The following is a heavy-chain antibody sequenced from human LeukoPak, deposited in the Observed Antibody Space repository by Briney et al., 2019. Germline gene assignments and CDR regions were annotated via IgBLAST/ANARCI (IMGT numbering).Heavy chain of an antibody. V-gene: IGHV3-30*03. CDR2: VSFDGKTK. CDR3: ATARRSTVVTLFDY. CDR1: GFTFSTYG. J-gene: IGHJ4*02. D-gene: IGHD4-23*01. Sequence: GGSLRLSCAASGFTFSTYGMHWVRQAPGKGLEWVAVVSFDGKTKYYADSVKGRFTISRDNSKNTLDLQMNSLRAEDTAVYSCATARRSTVVTLFDYWGQGTLVTVSS.